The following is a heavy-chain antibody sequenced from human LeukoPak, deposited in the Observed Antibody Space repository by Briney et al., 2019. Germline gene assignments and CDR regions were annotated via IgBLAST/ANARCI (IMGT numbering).Heavy chain of an antibody. CDR3: ARAHDRGYYYGFDY. J-gene: IGHJ4*02. D-gene: IGHD3-22*01. V-gene: IGHV3-66*01. Sequence: PGGSLRLSCAASGFTVSSNYMSWVRQAPGKGLEWVSVIYSAGNTYYADSVQGRFTMSRENPENTLYLQMNSLRAEDTAVYYCARAHDRGYYYGFDYWGQGTLVTVSP. CDR2: IYSAGNT. CDR1: GFTVSSNY.